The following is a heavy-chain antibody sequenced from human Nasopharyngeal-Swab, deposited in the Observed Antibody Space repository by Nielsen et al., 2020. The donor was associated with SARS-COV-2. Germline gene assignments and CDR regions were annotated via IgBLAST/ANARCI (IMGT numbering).Heavy chain of an antibody. CDR3: ARAHSGSGSYYWFDP. D-gene: IGHD3-10*01. CDR2: ISSSGSII. Sequence: GGSLRLSCVVSGFTFSGYEMNWVRQAPGKGLGWISCISSSGSIIYYADSVKGRFTISRDNAKNLLYLQMNSLRAEDTAVYYCARAHSGSGSYYWFDPRGQGTPVTVSS. J-gene: IGHJ5*02. CDR1: GFTFSGYE. V-gene: IGHV3-48*03.